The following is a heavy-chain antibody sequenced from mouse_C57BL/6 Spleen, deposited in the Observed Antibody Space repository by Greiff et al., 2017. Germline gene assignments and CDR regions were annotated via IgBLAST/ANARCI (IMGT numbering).Heavy chain of an antibody. CDR3: ARREVYDPYYFDY. J-gene: IGHJ2*01. CDR1: GFTFSDYY. CDR2: INYDGSST. D-gene: IGHD2-3*01. Sequence: EVKLVESEGGLVQPGSSMKLSCTASGFTFSDYYMAWVRQVPEKGLEWVANINYDGSSTYYLDSLKSRFIISRDNAKNILYLQMSSLKSEDTATYYWARREVYDPYYFDYWGQGTTLTVSS. V-gene: IGHV5-16*01.